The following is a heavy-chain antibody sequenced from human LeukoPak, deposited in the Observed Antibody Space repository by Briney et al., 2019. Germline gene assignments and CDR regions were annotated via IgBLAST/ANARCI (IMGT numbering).Heavy chain of an antibody. CDR3: ARRGSSEFDY. J-gene: IGHJ4*02. D-gene: IGHD1-26*01. Sequence: PSETLSLTCTVSGHSISSGYYWGWIRQPPGKGLEWIGSIYHSGSTYYDPSLKSRVTISVDTSKNQFSLKLSSVTAADTAVYYCARRGSSEFDYWGQGTLVTVSS. CDR2: IYHSGST. V-gene: IGHV4-38-2*02. CDR1: GHSISSGYY.